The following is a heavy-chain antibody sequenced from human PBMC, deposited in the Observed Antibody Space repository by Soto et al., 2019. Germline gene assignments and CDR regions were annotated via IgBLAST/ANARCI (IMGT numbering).Heavy chain of an antibody. CDR3: ARQTDIVLMVYANYFDY. V-gene: IGHV4-39*01. Sequence: PSETLSLTCTVSGGSISSSGYYWGWIRQPPGKGLEWIGSIYYSGSTYYNPSLKSRVTISVDTSKNQFSLKLSSVTAADTAVYYCARQTDIVLMVYANYFDYWGQGTLVTVSS. D-gene: IGHD2-8*01. J-gene: IGHJ4*02. CDR1: GGSISSSGYY. CDR2: IYYSGST.